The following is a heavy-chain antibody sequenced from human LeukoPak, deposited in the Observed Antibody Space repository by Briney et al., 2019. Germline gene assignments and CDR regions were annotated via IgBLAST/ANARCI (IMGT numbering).Heavy chain of an antibody. CDR1: GDTFTGNY. D-gene: IGHD3-10*01. J-gene: IGHJ5*02. CDR3: ARGSGSSWFDL. Sequence: ASVKVSCKASGDTFTGNYMHWVQQAPGQGLEWMGWINANSGGTKYAQKFQGRVTMTRDTSISTAYMELSSLRSDDTAVYYCARGSGSSWFDLSGQGTLVTVSS. CDR2: INANSGGT. V-gene: IGHV1-2*02.